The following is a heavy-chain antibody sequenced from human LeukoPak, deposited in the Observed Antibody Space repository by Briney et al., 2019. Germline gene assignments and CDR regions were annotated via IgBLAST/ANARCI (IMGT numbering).Heavy chain of an antibody. CDR3: ARERDFSSSSGPIDY. J-gene: IGHJ4*02. D-gene: IGHD6-6*01. Sequence: GGSLRLSCAASGFTFIDYYRTWIRQPPGKGLEWVSYISCSGIAIYYADSVKSRFTISRDDAKNSVYLQMNSLRAEDTAVYYCARERDFSSSSGPIDYWGQGTLVTVSS. V-gene: IGHV3-11*04. CDR1: GFTFIDYY. CDR2: ISCSGIAI.